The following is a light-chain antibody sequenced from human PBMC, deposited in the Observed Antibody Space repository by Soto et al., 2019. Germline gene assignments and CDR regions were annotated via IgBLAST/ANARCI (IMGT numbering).Light chain of an antibody. CDR2: EVS. CDR1: SSDVGGYNY. V-gene: IGLV2-8*01. J-gene: IGLJ2*01. Sequence: QSVLTQTPSESGSPGQSVTISCTGTSSDVGGYNYVSWYQQHPGKAPKLMIYEVSKRPSGVPDRFSGSKSGNTASLTVSGLQAEDEADYYCSSYAGSNNLLFGGGTKLTVL. CDR3: SSYAGSNNLL.